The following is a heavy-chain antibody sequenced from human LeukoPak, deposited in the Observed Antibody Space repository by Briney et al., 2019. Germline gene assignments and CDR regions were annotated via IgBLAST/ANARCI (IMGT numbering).Heavy chain of an antibody. CDR3: ARSVGATPPYFDY. V-gene: IGHV3-7*01. CDR1: EFTFSSYW. D-gene: IGHD1-26*01. CDR2: IKQDGSEK. Sequence: PGGSLRLSCAASEFTFSSYWMSWVRQAPGKGLEWVANIKQDGSEKYYVDSVKGRFTISRDNAKNSLYLQMNSLRAEDTAVYYCARSVGATPPYFDYWGQGTLVTVSS. J-gene: IGHJ4*02.